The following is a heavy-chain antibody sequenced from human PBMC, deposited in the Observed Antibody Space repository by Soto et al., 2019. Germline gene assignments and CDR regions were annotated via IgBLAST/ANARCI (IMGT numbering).Heavy chain of an antibody. D-gene: IGHD3-22*01. CDR2: ISYVGDNK. V-gene: IGHV3-30*18. CDR3: AKGGLHYDSSGYYYYYYGMDV. Sequence: GGSLRLSCAASKFTFSSYGMHWVRQAPGKGLEWVAVISYVGDNKYYADTVKGRFTISRDNSKNTLYLQMNSLRVEDTAVYYCAKGGLHYDSSGYYYYYYGMDVWGQGTTVTVSS. CDR1: KFTFSSYG. J-gene: IGHJ6*02.